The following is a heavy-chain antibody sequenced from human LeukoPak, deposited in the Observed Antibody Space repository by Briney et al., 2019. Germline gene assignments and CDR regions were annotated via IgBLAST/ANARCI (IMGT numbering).Heavy chain of an antibody. D-gene: IGHD1-1*01. CDR2: INHSGST. CDR1: GGSFSGYY. CDR3: ARGGRKRTVPQPVDY. V-gene: IGHV4-34*01. Sequence: SETLSLTCAVYGGSFSGYYWSWIRQPPGKGLEWIGEINHSGSTNYDPSLKSRVTISVDTSKNQFSLKLSSVTAADTAVYYCARGGRKRTVPQPVDYWGQGTLVTVSS. J-gene: IGHJ4*02.